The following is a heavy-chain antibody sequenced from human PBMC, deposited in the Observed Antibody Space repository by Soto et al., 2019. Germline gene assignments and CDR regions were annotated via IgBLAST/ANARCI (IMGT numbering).Heavy chain of an antibody. V-gene: IGHV4-28*03. Sequence: PSETLSLTCAVSGYSISSSNWWGWIRQPPGKGLEWIGYMYHSGSTYYNPSLKSRVTISIDRSKNQFSLKLSSVTAADTAVYYCARVPAYWGQGLLVTVSS. CDR3: ARVPAY. J-gene: IGHJ4*02. CDR1: GYSISSSNW. CDR2: MYHSGST. D-gene: IGHD2-2*01.